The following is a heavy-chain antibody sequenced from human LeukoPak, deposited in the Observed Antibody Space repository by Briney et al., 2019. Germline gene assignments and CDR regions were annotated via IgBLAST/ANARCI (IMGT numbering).Heavy chain of an antibody. CDR3: ARGGHCSTTSCSNYDGMDV. CDR2: TWYDGSNK. V-gene: IGHV3-33*01. D-gene: IGHD2-2*01. Sequence: PGGSLRLSCAASGFTFSSYGMHWVRQAPGRGLEWVAATWYDGSNKYYADSVKGRFAISRGNSKNTLYLQMNSLRAEDTAVYFCARGGHCSTTSCSNYDGMDVWGQGTTLTVSS. CDR1: GFTFSSYG. J-gene: IGHJ6*02.